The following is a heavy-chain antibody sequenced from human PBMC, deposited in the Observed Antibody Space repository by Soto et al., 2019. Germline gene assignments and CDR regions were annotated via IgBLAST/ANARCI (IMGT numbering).Heavy chain of an antibody. Sequence: SETLSLTCTVSGRSISSVNYYWSWIRQPPGKGLEWIGYIYYSGSTYYNPSLRSRVTISVDTSKNQFSLKLSSVTAADPAVYYCARRYGSCFDYWGQGTLVTVSS. CDR1: GRSISSVNYY. CDR2: IYYSGST. D-gene: IGHD5-18*01. CDR3: ARRYGSCFDY. V-gene: IGHV4-30-4*01. J-gene: IGHJ4*02.